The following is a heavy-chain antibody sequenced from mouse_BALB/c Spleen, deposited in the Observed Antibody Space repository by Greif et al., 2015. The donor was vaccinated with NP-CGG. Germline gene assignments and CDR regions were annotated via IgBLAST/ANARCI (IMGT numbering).Heavy chain of an antibody. J-gene: IGHJ3*01. CDR2: ISSGGSYT. CDR3: ARQALDSSGSWFAY. CDR1: GFAFSSYD. V-gene: IGHV5-9*02. D-gene: IGHD3-2*01. Sequence: EVKLMESGGGLVKPGGSLKLSCAASGFAFSSYDMSWVRQTPEKRLEWVATISSGGSYTYYPDSVKGRFTISRDNARNTLYLQMSSLRSEDTALYYCARQALDSSGSWFAYWGQGTLVTVSA.